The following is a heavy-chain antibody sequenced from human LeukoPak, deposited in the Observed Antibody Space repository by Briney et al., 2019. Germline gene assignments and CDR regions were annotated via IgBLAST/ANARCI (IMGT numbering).Heavy chain of an antibody. J-gene: IGHJ4*02. CDR3: ARVAVGAYFDY. CDR2: IYYSGST. Sequence: SETLSLTCTVSGGSISSYYWSWIRQPPGKGLEWIGYIYYSGSTNYNPSLKSRVTISVDTSKNQFSLKLSSVTAADTAEYYCARVAVGAYFDYWGQGTLVTVSS. V-gene: IGHV4-59*01. CDR1: GGSISSYY. D-gene: IGHD1-26*01.